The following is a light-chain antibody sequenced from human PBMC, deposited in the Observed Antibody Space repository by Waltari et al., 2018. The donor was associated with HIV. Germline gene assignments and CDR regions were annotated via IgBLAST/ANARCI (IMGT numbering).Light chain of an antibody. CDR2: GAS. CDR3: QQYSTWPLT. Sequence: EVVMPQSPATLLESPGKTANLSCRASRSVGSSLAWYQQKPGRGPRLLIYGASSRASDVPPTFSGSGAGTDFSLSISSLRSDDVGIYYCQQYSTWPLTFGRGTTVEIK. J-gene: IGKJ1*01. CDR1: RSVGSS. V-gene: IGKV3-15*01.